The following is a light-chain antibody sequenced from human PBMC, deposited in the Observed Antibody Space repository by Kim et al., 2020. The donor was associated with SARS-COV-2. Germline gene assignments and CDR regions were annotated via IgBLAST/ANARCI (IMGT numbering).Light chain of an antibody. Sequence: PGEGANCCGSVRHSVGISLGWYHQTPGQPPRRLIYDASIRATGSPDRVSGSGSGTDFALTIDSLGPSDFEIDYCQQHDNRPPALTFGGGTKVDIK. CDR3: QQHDNRPPALT. J-gene: IGKJ4*01. V-gene: IGKV3-11*01. CDR1: HSVGIS. CDR2: DAS.